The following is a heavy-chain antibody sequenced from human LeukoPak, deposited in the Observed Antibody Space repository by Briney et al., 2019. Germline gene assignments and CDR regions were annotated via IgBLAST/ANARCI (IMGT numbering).Heavy chain of an antibody. J-gene: IGHJ6*03. CDR2: IKLDVSEK. D-gene: IGHD3-3*01. CDR1: GFTFCRYW. V-gene: IGHV3-7*01. Sequence: GGSLRLYCAASGFTFCRYWMSSVRQAPGNGVEGVANIKLDVSEKYYVDSVKSQFTISRDNAKNSLTLQMNSLRAEDTAVYYCAKGDYDFWSGYYNYYYMDVWGKGTTVTVSS. CDR3: AKGDYDFWSGYYNYYYMDV.